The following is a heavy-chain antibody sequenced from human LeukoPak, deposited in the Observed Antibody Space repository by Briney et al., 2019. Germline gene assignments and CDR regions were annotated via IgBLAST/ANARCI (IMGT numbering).Heavy chain of an antibody. D-gene: IGHD6-6*01. V-gene: IGHV4-59*01. J-gene: IGHJ4*02. Sequence: SETLSLTCTVSGGSISSYYWSWIRQPPGKGLEWIGYIYYSGSTNYNPSLKSRVTISVDTSKNQFSLKLSSVTAADTAVYYCARGAHSSLDFDYWGQGTLVTVSS. CDR3: ARGAHSSLDFDY. CDR1: GGSISSYY. CDR2: IYYSGST.